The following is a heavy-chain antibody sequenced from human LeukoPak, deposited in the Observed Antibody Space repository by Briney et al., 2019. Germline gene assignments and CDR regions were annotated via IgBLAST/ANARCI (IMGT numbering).Heavy chain of an antibody. CDR2: FSYDGSIR. CDR1: GFTLTTYA. J-gene: IGHJ3*02. D-gene: IGHD3-16*02. Sequence: GGSLRLSCAVSGFTLTTYAMHWVRQAPGKGLEWVAMFSYDGSIRYNADSVQSRFTISRDTSQNTLDLQMDSLRPDDTAVYYCARGYRPYDDAFDIWGHGTLVTVSS. CDR3: ARGYRPYDDAFDI. V-gene: IGHV3-30*01.